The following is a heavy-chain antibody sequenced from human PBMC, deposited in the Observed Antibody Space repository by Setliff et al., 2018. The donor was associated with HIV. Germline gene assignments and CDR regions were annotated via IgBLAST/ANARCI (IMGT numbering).Heavy chain of an antibody. J-gene: IGHJ3*02. CDR2: IIPIFGTA. CDR1: GGTFSSYA. CDR3: ARDGRLLNAFDI. V-gene: IGHV1-69*05. D-gene: IGHD2-15*01. Sequence: SVKVSCKASGGTFSSYAISWVRQAPGQGLEWMGGIIPIFGTANYAQKFQGRVTITTDESTSTAYMELSSLRSEDTAVYYCARDGRLLNAFDIWGQGTMVNVSS.